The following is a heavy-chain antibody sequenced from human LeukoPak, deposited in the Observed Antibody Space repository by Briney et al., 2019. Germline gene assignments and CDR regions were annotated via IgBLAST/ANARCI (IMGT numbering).Heavy chain of an antibody. Sequence: GGSLRLSRAASGFTFSSYAMHWVRQAPGKGLEYVSAISSNGGSTYYANSVKGRFTISRDIAKQSVFLQMNSLRAEDTAVYYCARLSAMLRGPEDIFYFEFWGLGTLVTVSA. CDR2: ISSNGGST. CDR3: ARLSAMLRGPEDIFYFEF. CDR1: GFTFSSYA. V-gene: IGHV3-64*01. J-gene: IGHJ4*02. D-gene: IGHD2-21*01.